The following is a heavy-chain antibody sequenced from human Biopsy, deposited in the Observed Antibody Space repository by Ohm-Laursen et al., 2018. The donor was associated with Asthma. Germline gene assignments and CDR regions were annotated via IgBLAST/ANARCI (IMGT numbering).Heavy chain of an antibody. CDR1: GGSMSSSSYS. Sequence: SETLSLTCTVSGGSMSSSSYSWGWIRQPPGKGLEWIGSISYTGNTDIPSLRSRVTLSVDTSKNNFSLKLTSETAADTAVFYCARHWNWGSFFDYWGQGMLVTVSS. J-gene: IGHJ4*02. CDR3: ARHWNWGSFFDY. CDR2: ISYTGNT. D-gene: IGHD7-27*01. V-gene: IGHV4-39*01.